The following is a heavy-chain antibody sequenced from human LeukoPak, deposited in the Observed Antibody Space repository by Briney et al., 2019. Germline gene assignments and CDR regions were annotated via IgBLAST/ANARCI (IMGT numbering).Heavy chain of an antibody. V-gene: IGHV1-69*04. J-gene: IGHJ4*02. CDR3: ARGSPAPAYSSGWFDY. D-gene: IGHD6-19*01. Sequence: GASVKVSCKASGGTFSSYAISWVRQAPGQGLEWMGRIIPILGIANYAQKFQGRVTITADKSTSTAYMELSSLRSEDTAVYYCARGSPAPAYSSGWFDYWGQGTLVTVSS. CDR1: GGTFSSYA. CDR2: IIPILGIA.